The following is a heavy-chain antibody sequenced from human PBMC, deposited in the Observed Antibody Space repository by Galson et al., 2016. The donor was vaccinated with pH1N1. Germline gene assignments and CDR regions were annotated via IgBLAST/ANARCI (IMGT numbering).Heavy chain of an antibody. CDR3: ARKGLPDN. J-gene: IGHJ4*02. V-gene: IGHV3-7*02. Sequence: SLRLSCAVSGFTFTTYWMSWVRQAPGKGLEWVANIKQDGSEKYYVDSVKGRFTISRDNAKNSLYLQMNSLRVEDTAVYYCARKGLPDNWGQGILVTVSS. CDR2: IKQDGSEK. D-gene: IGHD2-15*01. CDR1: GFTFTTYW.